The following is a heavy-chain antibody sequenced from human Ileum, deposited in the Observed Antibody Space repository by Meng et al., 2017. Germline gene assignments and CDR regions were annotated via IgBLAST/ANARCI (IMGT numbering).Heavy chain of an antibody. CDR1: GLPFSELS. V-gene: IGHV3-11*04. J-gene: IGHJ3*02. D-gene: IGHD1-26*01. CDR2: MSNSIITT. Sequence: HVELCVSCGGLVKPGVSMTLSCDVAGLPFSELSMSWIRQAPGKGLEWISYMSNSIITTYYADSVKGRFTFSRDNAKNSLYLQMNNLRAEDTAVYYCAAMDTIVGALDIWGQETVVTVSS. CDR3: AAMDTIVGALDI.